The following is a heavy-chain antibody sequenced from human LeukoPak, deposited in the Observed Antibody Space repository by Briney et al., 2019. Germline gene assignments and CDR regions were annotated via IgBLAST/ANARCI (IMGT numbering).Heavy chain of an antibody. CDR1: GFSFSNYG. CDR3: ARAGYNWNDRDYYFDY. D-gene: IGHD1-20*01. V-gene: IGHV3-30*02. CDR2: MQYDGSDK. J-gene: IGHJ4*02. Sequence: GGSLRLSCAASGFSFSNYGIHWVRQAPGKGLEWVTFMQYDGSDKFYADSVKGRFTISRDNSKNTVYLQMNSLRAEDTAVYYCARAGYNWNDRDYYFDYWGQGTLVTVSS.